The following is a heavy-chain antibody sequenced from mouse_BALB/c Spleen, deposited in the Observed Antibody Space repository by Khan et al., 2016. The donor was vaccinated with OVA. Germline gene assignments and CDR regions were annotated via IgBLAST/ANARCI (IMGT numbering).Heavy chain of an antibody. CDR1: GFSLTNYG. J-gene: IGHJ4*01. V-gene: IGHV2-3*01. CDR2: IWSDGST. D-gene: IGHD2-3*01. Sequence: LQQSGPGLVAPSQSLSITCTVSGFSLTNYGVNWVRQPPGKGLEWLGVIWSDGSTNYHSALISRLSISKDNSKSQVFLKLNSLQTDDTATYYGVKFDGIFYVMDYWGQGTSVTVSS. CDR3: VKFDGIFYVMDY.